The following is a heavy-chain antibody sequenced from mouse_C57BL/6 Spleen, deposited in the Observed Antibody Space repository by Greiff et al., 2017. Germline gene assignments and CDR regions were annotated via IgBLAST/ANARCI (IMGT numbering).Heavy chain of an antibody. Sequence: VQLKQSGAELVKPGASVKLSCTASGFNIKDYYMHWVKQRTEQGLEWIGRIDPEDGETKYAPKFQGKATIPADTSSNTAYLQLSSLTSEDTAVYYCARSRGSYGSSYWFAYWGQGTLVTVSA. D-gene: IGHD1-1*01. J-gene: IGHJ3*01. CDR1: GFNIKDYY. V-gene: IGHV14-2*01. CDR3: ARSRGSYGSSYWFAY. CDR2: IDPEDGET.